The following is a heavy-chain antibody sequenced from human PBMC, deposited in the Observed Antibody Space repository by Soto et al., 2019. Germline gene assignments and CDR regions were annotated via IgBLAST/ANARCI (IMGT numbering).Heavy chain of an antibody. CDR1: GFTFSNYG. J-gene: IGHJ6*02. CDR2: ISYEESNR. D-gene: IGHD3-10*02. Sequence: QVQLVESGGGVVQPGRSLRLSCAASGFTFSNYGMHWVRQAPGKRLEWVAVISYEESNRYYADSVKGRFTISRDNSKNTLYLQMNSLRPEDTAVYFCAKDSFGYQPLYGVFYYGMDVWGHGTTVTVSS. CDR3: AKDSFGYQPLYGVFYYGMDV. V-gene: IGHV3-30*18.